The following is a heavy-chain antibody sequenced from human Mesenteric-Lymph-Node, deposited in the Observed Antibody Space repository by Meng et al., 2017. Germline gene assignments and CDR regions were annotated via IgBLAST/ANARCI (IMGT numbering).Heavy chain of an antibody. CDR2: ISYDGSNK. Sequence: GESLKISCAASGFTFSSYAMHWVRQAPGKGLEWVAVISYDGSNKYYADSVKGRFTISRDNSKNTLYLQMNSLRAEDTAVYYCARTSFGYSYGNDAFDIWGQGTMVTVSS. CDR3: ARTSFGYSYGNDAFDI. J-gene: IGHJ3*02. CDR1: GFTFSSYA. V-gene: IGHV3-30*04. D-gene: IGHD5-18*01.